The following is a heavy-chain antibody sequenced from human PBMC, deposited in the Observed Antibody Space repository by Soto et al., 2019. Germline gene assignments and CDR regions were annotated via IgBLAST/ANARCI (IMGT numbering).Heavy chain of an antibody. CDR3: ARVRRNDASDYYGMDV. CDR2: ISSGSTTI. Sequence: GGSLRLSCAAFGFSFSTFTMNWVRQAPGKGLEWVSYISSGSTTIYYADSVKGRFTISRDNGKNSLYLQMNSLRDEDTAVYYCARVRRNDASDYYGMDVWGQGTTVTVSS. CDR1: GFSFSTFT. V-gene: IGHV3-48*02. J-gene: IGHJ6*02. D-gene: IGHD1-1*01.